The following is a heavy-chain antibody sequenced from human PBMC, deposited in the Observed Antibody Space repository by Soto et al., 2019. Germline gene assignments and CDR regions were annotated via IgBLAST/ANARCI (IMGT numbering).Heavy chain of an antibody. J-gene: IGHJ6*02. Sequence: SETLSLTCTVSGGSISSSSYYWGWIRQPPGKGLEWIGSIYYSGSTYYNPSLKSRVTISVDTSKNQFSLKLSSVTAADTAVYYCARHRRGHYDILTGYYPYYYYGMDVWGQGTTVTVSS. D-gene: IGHD3-9*01. CDR2: IYYSGST. CDR1: GGSISSSSYY. CDR3: ARHRRGHYDILTGYYPYYYYGMDV. V-gene: IGHV4-39*01.